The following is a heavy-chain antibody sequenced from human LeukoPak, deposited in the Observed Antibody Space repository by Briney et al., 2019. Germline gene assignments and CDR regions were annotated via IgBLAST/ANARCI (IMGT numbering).Heavy chain of an antibody. CDR1: GYTFTSYV. V-gene: IGHV1-3*03. J-gene: IGHJ3*02. Sequence: ASVKVSCKASGYTFTSYVMRWVRQAPGQRLEWMGCINDGNGNTKYSQEFQGRVTMTRNTSISTAYMELSSLRSEDTAVYYCARPIGSSWYDTFDIWGQGTMVTVSS. CDR3: ARPIGSSWYDTFDI. D-gene: IGHD6-13*01. CDR2: INDGNGNT.